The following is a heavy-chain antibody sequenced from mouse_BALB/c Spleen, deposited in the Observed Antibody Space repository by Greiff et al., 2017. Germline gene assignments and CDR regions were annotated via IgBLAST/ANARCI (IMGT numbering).Heavy chain of an antibody. CDR3: ARDRYEGNYYAMDY. J-gene: IGHJ4*01. CDR1: GFTFSDYY. D-gene: IGHD2-12*01. Sequence: EVQRVESGGGLVKPGGSLKLSCAASGFTFSDYYMYWVRQTPEKRLEWVATISDGGSYTYYPDSVKGRFTISRDNAKNNLYLQMSSLKSEDTAMYYCARDRYEGNYYAMDYWGQGTSVTVSS. CDR2: ISDGGSYT. V-gene: IGHV5-4*02.